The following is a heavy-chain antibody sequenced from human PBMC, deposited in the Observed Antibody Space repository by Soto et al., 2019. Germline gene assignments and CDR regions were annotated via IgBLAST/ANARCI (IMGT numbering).Heavy chain of an antibody. CDR2: MNPNSGNT. J-gene: IGHJ4*02. V-gene: IGHV1-8*01. CDR1: GYTFISYD. D-gene: IGHD2-2*01. CDR3: TRGFCSSTTCHFDY. Sequence: QVQLVQSGAEVKKPGASVKVSCKASGYTFISYDINWVRQATGQGLEWMGWMNPNSGNTGYAQKFQGRVTMTRKTSISTAYMELSSLRSEDTAVYYCTRGFCSSTTCHFDYWGQGSLVTVSS.